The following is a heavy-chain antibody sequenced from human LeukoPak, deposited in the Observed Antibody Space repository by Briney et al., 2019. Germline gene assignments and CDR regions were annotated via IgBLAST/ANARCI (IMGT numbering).Heavy chain of an antibody. D-gene: IGHD2-2*01. CDR3: AREGKGYCSSTSCYDLRGMDV. CDR2: IYHSGST. Sequence: PSGTLSLTCTVSGDFISRSNWLSWVRPPPGKGLEWIGEIYHSGSTNYNPSLKSRVTISVDKSKNQFSLKLSSVTAADTAVYYCAREGKGYCSSTSCYDLRGMDVWGQGTTVTVSS. CDR1: GDFISRSNW. V-gene: IGHV4-4*02. J-gene: IGHJ6*02.